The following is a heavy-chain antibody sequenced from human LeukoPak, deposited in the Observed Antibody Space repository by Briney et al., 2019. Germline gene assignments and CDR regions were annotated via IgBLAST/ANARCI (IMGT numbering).Heavy chain of an antibody. J-gene: IGHJ4*03. V-gene: IGHV1-2*02. CDR2: INPNSGGT. Sequence: ASVKVSCKASGYTFTGYYMHWVRQAPGQGLEWMGWINPNSGGTNYAQKFQGRVTMTRDTSISTAYMELSRLRSDDTAVYYCARTYSSGWHAIYFDYWGKGTTVTVSS. CDR3: ARTYSSGWHAIYFDY. CDR1: GYTFTGYY. D-gene: IGHD6-19*01.